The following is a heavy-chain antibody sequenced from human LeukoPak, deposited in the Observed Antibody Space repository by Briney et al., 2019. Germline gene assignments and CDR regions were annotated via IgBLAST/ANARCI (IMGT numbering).Heavy chain of an antibody. CDR3: ARHGPSGSPDY. Sequence: GGSLRLSCAASGFSFRTHGMTWRRQAPGKGLEWVANINADGSETYYVDSVRGRFTVSRYNADNSLFLQMNSLRAEDTALYSCARHGPSGSPDYWGQGILVTVST. V-gene: IGHV3-7*01. CDR2: INADGSET. D-gene: IGHD6-25*01. J-gene: IGHJ4*02. CDR1: GFSFRTHG.